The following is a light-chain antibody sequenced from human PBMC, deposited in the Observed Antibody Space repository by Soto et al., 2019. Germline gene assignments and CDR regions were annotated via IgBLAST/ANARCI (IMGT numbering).Light chain of an antibody. CDR3: AAWDDSLNVL. J-gene: IGLJ2*01. CDR1: SSNIGSNT. Sequence: QPVLTQPPSASGSPGQRVTISCSGRSSNIGSNTVNWYQQLPGTAPKLLIYSNNQRPSGVPDRFSGSKSGTSASLAISGLQSEDEADYYCAAWDDSLNVLFGGGTKLTVL. CDR2: SNN. V-gene: IGLV1-44*01.